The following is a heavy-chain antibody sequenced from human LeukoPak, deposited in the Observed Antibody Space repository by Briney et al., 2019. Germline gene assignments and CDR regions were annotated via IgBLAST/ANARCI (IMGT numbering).Heavy chain of an antibody. Sequence: GGSLRLSCAASGFTVSSNYMSWVRQAPGKGLEWVSVIYSGGSTYYADSVKGRFTISRDNPKNTLYLQMDSLRAEDTAVYYCARESSYGSFDYWGQGTLVTVSS. CDR2: IYSGGST. V-gene: IGHV3-66*01. D-gene: IGHD5-18*01. CDR1: GFTVSSNY. CDR3: ARESSYGSFDY. J-gene: IGHJ4*02.